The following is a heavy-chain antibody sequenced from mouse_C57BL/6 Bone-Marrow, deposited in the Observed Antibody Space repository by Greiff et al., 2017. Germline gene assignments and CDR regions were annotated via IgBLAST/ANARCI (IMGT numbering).Heavy chain of an antibody. CDR2: IYPGYGDT. V-gene: IGHV1-80*01. CDR1: GYAFSSYW. CDR3: ARSGTTKHFDV. Sequence: QVQLQQSGAELVKPGASVTISCKASGYAFSSYWMNWVKQRPGKGLEWIGQIYPGYGDTNYNGKFKGKVTLTADKSSSTAYMPLSILISEVSAVYFCARSGTTKHFDVWGTGTTVTVSS. D-gene: IGHD1-1*01. J-gene: IGHJ1*03.